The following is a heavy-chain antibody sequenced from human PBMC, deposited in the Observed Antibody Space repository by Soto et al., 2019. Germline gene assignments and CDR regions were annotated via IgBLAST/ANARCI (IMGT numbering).Heavy chain of an antibody. Sequence: QVQLQESGPGLVKPSETLSLTCTVSGGSISSYYWSWIRQPPGKGLEWIGYINYSGSTNYNPSLKSRVIISVDTSKNQFSLKLSSVAAADTAVYYGAGGVSSGWYVWWFDPWGQGTLVTVSS. V-gene: IGHV4-59*01. CDR3: AGGVSSGWYVWWFDP. CDR1: GGSISSYY. CDR2: INYSGST. D-gene: IGHD6-19*01. J-gene: IGHJ5*02.